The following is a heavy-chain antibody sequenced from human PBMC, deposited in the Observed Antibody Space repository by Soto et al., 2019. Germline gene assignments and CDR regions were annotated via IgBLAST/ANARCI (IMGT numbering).Heavy chain of an antibody. J-gene: IGHJ4*02. Sequence: PSETLSLTCAVSGGSFTSNSWWTWVRQPPGQGLEWIGEIYRTGSTNYNPSLKSRVTISLDKSENQFSLKVTSLTAADTAVYYCARRDHGTSVDYWGQGTLATVPS. CDR3: ARRDHGTSVDY. D-gene: IGHD1-7*01. CDR1: GGSFTSNSW. V-gene: IGHV4-4*02. CDR2: IYRTGST.